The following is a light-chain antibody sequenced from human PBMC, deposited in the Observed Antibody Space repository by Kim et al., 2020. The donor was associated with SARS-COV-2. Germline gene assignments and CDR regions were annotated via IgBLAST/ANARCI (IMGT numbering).Light chain of an antibody. V-gene: IGKV3-11*01. CDR3: EQRSSWPLT. Sequence: DIILTQSPATLSLSPGERATLSCRVSQSVGTFLVWYQQKPGQAPRLLIYDASNRATGTPARFSGSGSGTDFTLTISSLEPEDFALYYCEQRSSWPLTFGGGTKVDIK. CDR2: DAS. CDR1: QSVGTF. J-gene: IGKJ4*01.